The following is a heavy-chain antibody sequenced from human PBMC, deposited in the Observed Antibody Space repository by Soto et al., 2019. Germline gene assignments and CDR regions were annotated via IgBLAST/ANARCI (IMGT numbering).Heavy chain of an antibody. J-gene: IGHJ4*02. D-gene: IGHD2-2*01. Sequence: LSLTCTVSDGAISSGDYYWSGIRQPPGKGLEWIGYIYYSGSTYYNPSLKSRVTISVDTSKNQFSLKLSSVTAADTAVYYCARDPILPSSTPGYWGQGTQVTVSS. V-gene: IGHV4-30-4*01. CDR1: DGAISSGDYY. CDR2: IYYSGST. CDR3: ARDPILPSSTPGY.